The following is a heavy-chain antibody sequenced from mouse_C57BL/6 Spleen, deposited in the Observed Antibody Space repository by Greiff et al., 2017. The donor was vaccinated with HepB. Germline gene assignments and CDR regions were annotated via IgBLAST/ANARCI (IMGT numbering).Heavy chain of an antibody. CDR2: IWSGGST. V-gene: IGHV2-2*01. CDR3: ARGGPYYYAMDY. CDR1: GFSLTSYG. J-gene: IGHJ4*01. Sequence: QVQLQQSGPGLVQPSQSLSITCTVSGFSLTSYGVHWVRQSPGKGLEWLGVIWSGGSTDYNAAFISRLSISKDNSKSQVFFKMNSLQADDTAIYYCARGGPYYYAMDYWGQGTSVTVSS.